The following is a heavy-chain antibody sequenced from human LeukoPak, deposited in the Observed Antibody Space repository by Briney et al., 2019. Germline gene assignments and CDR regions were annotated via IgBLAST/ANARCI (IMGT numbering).Heavy chain of an antibody. CDR2: ISFDESNK. V-gene: IGHV3-30-3*01. CDR1: GFAFSNYA. J-gene: IGHJ6*02. Sequence: GRSLRLSCTASGFAFSNYAMHWVRQAPGKGLEWVALISFDESNKQYADSVKGRFTISRDNSKNTLYPQINSLRVEDTAVYYCARDHPPEDVWGQGTTVTVSS. CDR3: ARDHPPEDV.